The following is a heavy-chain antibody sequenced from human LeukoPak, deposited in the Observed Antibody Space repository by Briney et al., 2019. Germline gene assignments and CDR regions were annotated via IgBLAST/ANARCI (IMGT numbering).Heavy chain of an antibody. CDR2: ISSSGSTI. V-gene: IGHV3-48*03. CDR3: ARGLPPVMKYYFDY. J-gene: IGHJ4*02. Sequence: PGGSLRLSCAASGFTFSSYEMNWVRQAPGKGLEWVSYISSSGSTIYYADSVKGRYTISRDNAKNTLYLQMNSLRAEDTAMYYCARGLPPVMKYYFDYWGQGTLVTVSS. CDR1: GFTFSSYE. D-gene: IGHD4-11*01.